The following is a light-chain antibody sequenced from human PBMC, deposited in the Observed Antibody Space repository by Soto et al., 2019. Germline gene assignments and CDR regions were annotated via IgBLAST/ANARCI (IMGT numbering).Light chain of an antibody. CDR2: GAS. CDR1: QSVSSSY. J-gene: IGKJ1*01. V-gene: IGKV3-20*01. CDR3: QQYGSSPPRT. Sequence: EIVLTQSPGTLSLSPGEIATLSCSASQSVSSSYLAWYQQKPGQAPRLLIYGASSRATGIPDRFSGSGCGTDFTLTISRLEPEDFAVYYCQQYGSSPPRTFGQGTKVDIK.